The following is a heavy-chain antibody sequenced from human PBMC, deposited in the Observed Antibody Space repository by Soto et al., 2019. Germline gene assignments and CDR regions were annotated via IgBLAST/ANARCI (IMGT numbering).Heavy chain of an antibody. V-gene: IGHV3-30-3*01. CDR2: ISYDGSNK. CDR3: ARAWDELWALFDY. Sequence: QVQLVESGGGVVQPGRSLRLSCAASGFTFSSYAMHWVRQAPGKGLEWVAVISYDGSNKYYADSVKGRFTISRDNSKNTLYLQMNSLRAEDTAVYYCARAWDELWALFDYWGQGTLVTISS. D-gene: IGHD5-18*01. CDR1: GFTFSSYA. J-gene: IGHJ4*02.